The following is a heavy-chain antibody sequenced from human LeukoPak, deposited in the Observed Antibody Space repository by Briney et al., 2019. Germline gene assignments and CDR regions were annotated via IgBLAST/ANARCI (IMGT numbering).Heavy chain of an antibody. V-gene: IGHV4-34*01. Sequence: SETLSLTCAVYGGSFSGYYWSWIRQPPGKGLEWIGEINHSGSTNYNPSLKSRVIISVDTSKNQFSLKLSSVTAADTAVYYCARHPSYYDFWSGTRGYFDYWGQGTLVTVSS. CDR1: GGSFSGYY. CDR2: INHSGST. CDR3: ARHPSYYDFWSGTRGYFDY. D-gene: IGHD3-3*01. J-gene: IGHJ4*02.